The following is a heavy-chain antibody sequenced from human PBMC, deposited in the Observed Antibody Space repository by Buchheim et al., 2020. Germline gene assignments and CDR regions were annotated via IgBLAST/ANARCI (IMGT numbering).Heavy chain of an antibody. CDR2: IYYSGST. Sequence: QVQLQESGPGLVKPSETLSLTCTVSGGSVSSGSYYWSWIRQPPGKGLEWIGYIYYSGSTNYNPSLKSRVTISVDTSKTQFSLKLSSVTAADTAVYYCARGDYDSSGYTYYFDYWGQGTL. D-gene: IGHD3-22*01. J-gene: IGHJ4*02. V-gene: IGHV4-61*01. CDR1: GGSVSSGSYY. CDR3: ARGDYDSSGYTYYFDY.